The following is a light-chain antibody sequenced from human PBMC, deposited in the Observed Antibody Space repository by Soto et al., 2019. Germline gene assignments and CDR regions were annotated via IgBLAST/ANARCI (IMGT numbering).Light chain of an antibody. CDR2: YDS. CDR3: QVWESSSDHVV. CDR1: NIGSKS. Sequence: SYELTQPPSVSVAPGKTARITCGGTNIGSKSVHWYQQKPGQAPVLVIYYDSDRASGIPERFSGSNSGNTATLTISRVEAGDEADYYCQVWESSSDHVVFGGGTKVTVL. V-gene: IGLV3-21*01. J-gene: IGLJ2*01.